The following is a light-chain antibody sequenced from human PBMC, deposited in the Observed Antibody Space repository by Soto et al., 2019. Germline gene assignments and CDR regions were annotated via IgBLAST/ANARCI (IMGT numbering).Light chain of an antibody. J-gene: IGLJ2*01. V-gene: IGLV4-69*01. Sequence: QLVLTQSPSASASLXAXXRLTCTLSSGHSRYAIAWHQQQPEKGPRYLMKLNSDGSHTKGDGIPDRFSGSSSGAERYLTISSLQSEDEADYYCQTWDTGIVVFGGGTKLTVL. CDR1: SGHSRYA. CDR2: LNSDGSH. CDR3: QTWDTGIVV.